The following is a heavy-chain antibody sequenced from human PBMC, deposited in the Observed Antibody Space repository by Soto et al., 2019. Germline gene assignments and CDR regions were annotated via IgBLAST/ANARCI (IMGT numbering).Heavy chain of an antibody. CDR2: ISYDGSNK. D-gene: IGHD5-12*01. Sequence: GGSLRLSCAASGFTFSSYGMNWVRQAPGKGLEWVAVISYDGSNKYYADSVKGRFTISRDSSKNMLYLQMNSLRAEDTAVYYCAREDGYRGGDAFDIWGQGTMVTVSS. CDR1: GFTFSSYG. J-gene: IGHJ3*02. CDR3: AREDGYRGGDAFDI. V-gene: IGHV3-30*03.